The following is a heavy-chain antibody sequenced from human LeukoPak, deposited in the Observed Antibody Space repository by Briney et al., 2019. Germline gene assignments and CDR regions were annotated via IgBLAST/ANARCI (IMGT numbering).Heavy chain of an antibody. Sequence: ASVKVSCKASEYTFTSYAMHWVRQAPGQRLEWMGWINAGNGNTKYSQKFQGRVTITRDTSASTAYMELSSLRSEDTAVYYCARLPRGYSYAIFDYWGQGTLVTVSS. D-gene: IGHD5-18*01. CDR2: INAGNGNT. J-gene: IGHJ4*02. CDR1: EYTFTSYA. CDR3: ARLPRGYSYAIFDY. V-gene: IGHV1-3*01.